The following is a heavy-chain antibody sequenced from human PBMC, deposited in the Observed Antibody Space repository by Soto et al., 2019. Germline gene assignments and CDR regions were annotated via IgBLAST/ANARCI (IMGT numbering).Heavy chain of an antibody. V-gene: IGHV3-23*01. CDR1: GFTFTSYA. D-gene: IGHD3-3*01. J-gene: IGHJ3*01. CDR3: AKEHTISGVAHDAFDL. CDR2: ITRSGGNR. Sequence: GGSLRLPSAASGFTFTSYAMSGVRQTPGKGPKWISAITRSGGNRYYAASVRGRFIISRHNSNNILYVQLNSLGAEETVVYFCAKEHTISGVAHDAFDLWGQGTMVTVS.